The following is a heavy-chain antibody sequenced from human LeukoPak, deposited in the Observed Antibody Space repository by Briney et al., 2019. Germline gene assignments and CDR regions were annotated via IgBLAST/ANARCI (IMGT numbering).Heavy chain of an antibody. CDR2: IYNSGST. CDR3: ARGDYYDSLQH. D-gene: IGHD3-22*01. J-gene: IGHJ1*01. Sequence: SETLSLTCTVSGGSITSYYWSWIRQPAGKGLEWIGRIYNSGSTNYNPSLKSRVTMSVDASKNQFSLKLSSVTAADTAVYYCARGDYYDSLQHWGQGTLVTVSS. CDR1: GGSITSYY. V-gene: IGHV4-4*07.